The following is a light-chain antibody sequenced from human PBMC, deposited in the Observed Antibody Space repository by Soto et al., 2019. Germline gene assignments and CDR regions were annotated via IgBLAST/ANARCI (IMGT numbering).Light chain of an antibody. V-gene: IGLV2-8*01. CDR3: TSYAGTHYV. Sequence: QSFLTHPPSPSGSPGQSSPISCTGTSSNVGGYNYVSWYQQHPGKAPKLMISEVSKRPSGVPDRFSGSKSGNTASLTVSGLQAEDEADYYCTSYAGTHYVFGTGTKVTVL. CDR2: EVS. J-gene: IGLJ1*01. CDR1: SSNVGGYNY.